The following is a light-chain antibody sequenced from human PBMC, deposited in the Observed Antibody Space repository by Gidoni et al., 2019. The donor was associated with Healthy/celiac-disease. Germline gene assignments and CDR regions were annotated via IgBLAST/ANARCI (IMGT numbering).Light chain of an antibody. CDR3: QQYYSTPT. J-gene: IGKJ1*01. CDR1: QSVVYSSNNKNY. V-gene: IGKV4-1*01. CDR2: WAS. Sequence: DLVMTQSPDSLAVSLGERSNINCKSSQSVVYSSNNKNYLAWYQQKPGQPPKLLIYWASTREAVVPDRFSGSGSGTYFTRTISSLQAEDVAVYYCQQYYSTPTFGQGTKVEIK.